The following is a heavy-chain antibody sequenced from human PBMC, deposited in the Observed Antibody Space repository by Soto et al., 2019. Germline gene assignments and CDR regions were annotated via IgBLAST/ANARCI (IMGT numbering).Heavy chain of an antibody. Sequence: GGSLRLSCAASGFTFSSYAMSWVRQAPGKGLEWVSAISGSGGSTYYADSVKGRFTISRDNSKNTLYLQMNSLRAEDTAVYYCAKEGIAVAGTRVPPGYWGQGTLVTVSS. CDR3: AKEGIAVAGTRVPPGY. V-gene: IGHV3-23*01. D-gene: IGHD6-19*01. CDR1: GFTFSSYA. CDR2: ISGSGGST. J-gene: IGHJ4*02.